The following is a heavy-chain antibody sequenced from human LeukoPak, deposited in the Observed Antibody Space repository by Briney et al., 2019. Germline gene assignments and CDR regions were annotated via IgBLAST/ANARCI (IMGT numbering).Heavy chain of an antibody. Sequence: PSETLSLTCAVYGGSFSGYYWSWIRQPPGKGLEWIGEINHSGSTNYNPSLKSRVTISVDTSKNQFSLKLSSVTAADTAVYYCARKRNSSGWPITGHYFDYWGQGTLVTVSS. V-gene: IGHV4-34*01. CDR1: GGSFSGYY. CDR3: ARKRNSSGWPITGHYFDY. J-gene: IGHJ4*02. CDR2: INHSGST. D-gene: IGHD6-19*01.